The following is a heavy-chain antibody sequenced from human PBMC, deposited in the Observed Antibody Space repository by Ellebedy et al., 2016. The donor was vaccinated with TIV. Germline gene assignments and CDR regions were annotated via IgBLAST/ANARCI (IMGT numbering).Heavy chain of an antibody. J-gene: IGHJ4*02. V-gene: IGHV1-2*02. CDR3: ARRASCGGDCRRGEVDN. CDR2: INPNSGGT. D-gene: IGHD2-21*02. CDR1: GYTFTEYY. Sequence: ASVKVSXXASGYTFTEYYLHWVRQAPGQGLEWMGWINPNSGGTNYAQKFQGRVTMTRDTSITTAYMELSSLRSDDAAVYYCARRASCGGDCRRGEVDNWGQGTLVTVSS.